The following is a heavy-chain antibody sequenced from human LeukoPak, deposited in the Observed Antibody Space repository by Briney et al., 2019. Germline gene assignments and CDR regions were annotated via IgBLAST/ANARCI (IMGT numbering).Heavy chain of an antibody. CDR1: GYTFTGYY. J-gene: IGHJ3*02. D-gene: IGHD3-10*01. Sequence: GASVKVSCKASGYTFTGYYMHWVRQAPGQGLEWMGWISGNNGKTNYAKKFQVRVTMTTDTSTSTTYMELRSLRSDDTAIYYCARRWGSGIRGAFDIWGQGTMVTVSS. CDR2: ISGNNGKT. V-gene: IGHV1-18*04. CDR3: ARRWGSGIRGAFDI.